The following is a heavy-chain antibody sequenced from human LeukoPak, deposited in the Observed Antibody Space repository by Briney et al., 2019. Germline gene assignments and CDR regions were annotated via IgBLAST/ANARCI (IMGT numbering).Heavy chain of an antibody. D-gene: IGHD1-26*01. CDR3: ARVGSYCMDV. CDR2: VLDSGST. V-gene: IGHV4-59*01. Sequence: SETLSLTCGVSGGSISSYYWSWIRQPPGKGLEYIGHVLDSGSTNYNPSLKSRVTISIDTSKNQFSLKLSSVAAADTAVYYCARVGSYCMDVWGKGSTVSVS. CDR1: GGSISSYY. J-gene: IGHJ6*03.